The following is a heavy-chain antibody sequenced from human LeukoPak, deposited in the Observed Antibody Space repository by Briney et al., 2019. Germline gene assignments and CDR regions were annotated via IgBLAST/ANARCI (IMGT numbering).Heavy chain of an antibody. CDR2: INPIFGTA. D-gene: IGHD2-15*01. CDR1: GGTFSSYA. Sequence: SVKVSCKASGGTFSSYAISWVRQAPGQGLEWMGGINPIFGTANYAQKFQGRVTITADESTSTAYMELSSLRSEDTAVYYCARSSGGSYGEIDYWGQGTLVTVSS. J-gene: IGHJ4*02. V-gene: IGHV1-69*13. CDR3: ARSSGGSYGEIDY.